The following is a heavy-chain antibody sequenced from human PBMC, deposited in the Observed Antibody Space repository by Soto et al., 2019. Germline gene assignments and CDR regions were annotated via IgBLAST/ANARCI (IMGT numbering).Heavy chain of an antibody. J-gene: IGHJ4*02. CDR2: ISGGGSTA. Sequence: ASVKVYCKASGGTFSSYVMSWVRQAPGKGLEWVAGISGGGSTAFYADSVKGRFTISRDNAKNTLVLQMDSLRAEDTAIYYCAKDSNKYSSSLRGRYFDYWGQGTLVTVSS. V-gene: IGHV3-23*01. CDR3: AKDSNKYSSSLRGRYFDY. D-gene: IGHD3-22*01. CDR1: GGTFSSYV.